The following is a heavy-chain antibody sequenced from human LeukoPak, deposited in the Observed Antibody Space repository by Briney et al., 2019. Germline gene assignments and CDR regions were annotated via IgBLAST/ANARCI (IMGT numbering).Heavy chain of an antibody. V-gene: IGHV3-30*18. Sequence: GRSLRLSCAASGLTFSSYGMHWVRQAPGKGLEWVAVISYDGSNKYYADSVKGRFTISRDNSKNTLYLQMNSLRAEDTAVYYCAKGGGSTRSFDYWGQGTLVTVSS. CDR3: AKGGGSTRSFDY. CDR1: GLTFSSYG. CDR2: ISYDGSNK. D-gene: IGHD1-26*01. J-gene: IGHJ4*02.